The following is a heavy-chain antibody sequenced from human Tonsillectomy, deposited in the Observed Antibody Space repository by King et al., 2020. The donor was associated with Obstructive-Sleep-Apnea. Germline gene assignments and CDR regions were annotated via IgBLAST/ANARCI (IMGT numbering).Heavy chain of an antibody. CDR3: ANSYSYASGSYSRNNWFDP. V-gene: IGHV3-23*04. Sequence: VQLVESGGGLVQPGGSLRLSCAASGFTFSAYAMSWVRRAPGKGLEWVSSISGSGRTTYHADSVKGRFTISRDNSENTLFLQMNSLRGEDTAVYYCANSYSYASGSYSRNNWFDPWGQGTLVTVSS. J-gene: IGHJ5*02. CDR2: ISGSGRTT. D-gene: IGHD3-10*01. CDR1: GFTFSAYA.